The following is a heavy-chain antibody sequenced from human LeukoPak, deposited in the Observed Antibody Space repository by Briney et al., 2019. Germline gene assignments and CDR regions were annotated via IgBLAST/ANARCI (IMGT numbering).Heavy chain of an antibody. D-gene: IGHD6-6*01. Sequence: SETLSLTCTVSGGSISSSSYYWGWIRQPPGKGLEWIGSIYYSGSTYYNPSLKSRVTISVDTSKNQFSLKLSSVTAADTAVYYCARGYSSSGYYMDVWGKGTTVTVSS. CDR2: IYYSGST. V-gene: IGHV4-39*07. J-gene: IGHJ6*03. CDR3: ARGYSSSGYYMDV. CDR1: GGSISSSSYY.